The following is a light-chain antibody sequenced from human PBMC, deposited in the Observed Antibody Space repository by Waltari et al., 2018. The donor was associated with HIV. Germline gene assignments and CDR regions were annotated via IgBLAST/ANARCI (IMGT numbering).Light chain of an antibody. CDR2: DVN. CDR1: SSDIGYLTH. V-gene: IGLV2-8*01. Sequence: QSALTQPPSAPGSPGQSVPVSCTGTSSDIGYLTHVSWYQQHPGNAPKLLIYDVNKRPSGVPDRFSASKSGATASLTVSGLLAEDEAEYYCAAYAGNNIVIFGGGTKVTV. CDR3: AAYAGNNIVI. J-gene: IGLJ2*01.